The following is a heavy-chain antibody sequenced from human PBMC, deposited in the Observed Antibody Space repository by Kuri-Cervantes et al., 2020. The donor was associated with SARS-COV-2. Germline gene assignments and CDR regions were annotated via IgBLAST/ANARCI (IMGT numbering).Heavy chain of an antibody. D-gene: IGHD6-13*01. Sequence: SETLSLTCAVYGGSFSGYYWSWIRQPPGKGLEWIGEINHSGSTNYNPSLKGRVTISVDTSKNQFSLKLSSVTAADTAVYYCVQVDIAAAGTNYYYYMDVWGKGTTVTVSS. CDR1: GGSFSGYY. V-gene: IGHV4-34*01. CDR3: VQVDIAAAGTNYYYYMDV. CDR2: INHSGST. J-gene: IGHJ6*03.